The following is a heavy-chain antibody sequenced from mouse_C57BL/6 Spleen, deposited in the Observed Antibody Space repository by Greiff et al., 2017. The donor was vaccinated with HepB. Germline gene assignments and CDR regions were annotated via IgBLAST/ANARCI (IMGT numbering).Heavy chain of an antibody. CDR1: GYTFTDYY. J-gene: IGHJ2*01. CDR2: INPNNGGT. V-gene: IGHV1-26*01. Sequence: EVQLQQSGPELVKPGASVKISCKASGYTFTDYYMNWVKQSHGKSLEWIGDINPNNGGTSYNQKFKGKATLTVDKSSSTAYMELRSLTSEDSAVYYCARELTGTLYYFDYWGQGTTLTVSS. CDR3: ARELTGTLYYFDY. D-gene: IGHD4-1*01.